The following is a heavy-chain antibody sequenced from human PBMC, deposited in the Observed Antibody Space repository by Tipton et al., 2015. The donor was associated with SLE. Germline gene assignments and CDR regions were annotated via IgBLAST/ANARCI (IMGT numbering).Heavy chain of an antibody. CDR2: IYSGETRT. J-gene: IGHJ3*02. D-gene: IGHD5-24*01. Sequence: SLRLSCAASGFTFSSHAMTWVRQAPGKGLEWVSIIYSGETRTYYADSVKGRSTISRDNSKNMMWLQMNNLRAEDTALYYCAKDLAGDGYTSDSFDIWGRGTMVTVSS. CDR3: AKDLAGDGYTSDSFDI. CDR1: GFTFSSHA. V-gene: IGHV3-23*03.